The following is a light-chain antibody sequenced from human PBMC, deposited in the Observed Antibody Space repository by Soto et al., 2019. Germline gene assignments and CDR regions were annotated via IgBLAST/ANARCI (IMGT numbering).Light chain of an antibody. CDR2: GAS. CDR1: QSVTGT. CDR3: HQYNYWPPT. V-gene: IGKV3-15*01. Sequence: EIVLTQSPATLSLSPGERATLSCMASQSVTGTLAWYKQKPGQAPRLLRYGASTRATGIPARFSGSGSGTEFTLTISSLQSEDFAVYYCHQYNYWPPTFGQGTKVDIK. J-gene: IGKJ1*01.